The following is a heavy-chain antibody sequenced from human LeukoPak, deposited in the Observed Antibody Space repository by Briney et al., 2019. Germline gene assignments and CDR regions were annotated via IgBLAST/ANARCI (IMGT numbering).Heavy chain of an antibody. Sequence: GGSLRLSCAASGFTFSSYTMTWVRQAPGKGLEWVSSIFTGGGSTFYGDSVKGRFTISRDNSENTLYLQMNGLSAEDTAIYYCAKAGRLADGRSHHLYFDFWGQGTVVAVSS. CDR1: GFTFSSYT. J-gene: IGHJ4*02. CDR2: IFTGGGST. V-gene: IGHV3-23*01. D-gene: IGHD5-24*01. CDR3: AKAGRLADGRSHHLYFDF.